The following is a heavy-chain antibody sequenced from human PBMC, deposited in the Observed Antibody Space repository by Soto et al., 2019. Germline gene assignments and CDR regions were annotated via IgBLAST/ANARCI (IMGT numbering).Heavy chain of an antibody. CDR2: CRHKAQGYST. CDR3: VRATYLYNSIYYSACFDY. D-gene: IGHD3-22*01. CDR1: GFTLSDYD. J-gene: IGHJ4*02. Sequence: GGSLRLSCAGSGFTLSDYDIDWVRQAPGKGLEWVGHCRHKAQGYSTAYAASMKSRFTTTNDESKNKVYLHITSLKTEDTAVYYWVRATYLYNSIYYSACFDYWGQGTLVTVSS. V-gene: IGHV3-72*01.